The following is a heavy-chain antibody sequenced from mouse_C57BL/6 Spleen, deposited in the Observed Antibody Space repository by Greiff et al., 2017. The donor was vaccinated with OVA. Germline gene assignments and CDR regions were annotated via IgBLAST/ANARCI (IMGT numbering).Heavy chain of an antibody. CDR3: ARGGTTVVAGAMDY. D-gene: IGHD1-1*01. V-gene: IGHV1-52*01. Sequence: QVQLKQPGAELVRPGSSVKLSCKASGYTFTSYWMHWVKQRPIQGLEWIGNIDPSDSETHYNQKFKDKATLTVDKSSSTAYMQLSSLTSEDSAVYYCARGGTTVVAGAMDYWGQGTSVTVSS. J-gene: IGHJ4*01. CDR2: IDPSDSET. CDR1: GYTFTSYW.